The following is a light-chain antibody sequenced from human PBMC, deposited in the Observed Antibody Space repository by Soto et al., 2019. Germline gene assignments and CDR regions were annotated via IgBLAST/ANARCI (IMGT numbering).Light chain of an antibody. Sequence: DTVLTQSPGTLSLSPGETATLSCRASQSVRSSYLAWYQQKPGQAPRLLIYGASSRATGIPDRFSGSGSGTDFTLTISRLEPEDFAVYFCQQFGSSPYTFGQGTKLEIK. J-gene: IGKJ2*01. V-gene: IGKV3-20*01. CDR2: GAS. CDR1: QSVRSSY. CDR3: QQFGSSPYT.